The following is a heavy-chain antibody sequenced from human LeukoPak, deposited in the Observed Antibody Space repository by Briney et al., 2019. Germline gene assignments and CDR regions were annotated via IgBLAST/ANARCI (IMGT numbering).Heavy chain of an antibody. CDR3: AKYFGGNFDY. J-gene: IGHJ4*02. D-gene: IGHD3-16*01. CDR1: GFTFSSYW. CDR2: IKQDGGGK. Sequence: GGSLRLSCAASGFTFSSYWMSWVRQAPGKELEWVAKIKQDGGGKNYVDSVKGRFTISRDNTNNLLYLQMNSLRDEDTAMYYCAKYFGGNFDYWGQGTLVTVSS. V-gene: IGHV3-7*05.